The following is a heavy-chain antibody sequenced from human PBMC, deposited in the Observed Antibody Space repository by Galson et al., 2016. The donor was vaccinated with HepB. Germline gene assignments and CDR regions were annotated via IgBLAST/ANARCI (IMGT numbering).Heavy chain of an antibody. V-gene: IGHV3-21*01. CDR3: ARGISISDSWSRFSEYYFDN. Sequence: SLRLSCAASGFTFSTYSMNWVRQAPGKGLEWVSSISSSSSYIYYADSVRGRFTISRDNAKNSLYLQMNSLRDEDTAVYYCARGISISDSWSRFSEYYFDNWGQGTLVTVSS. CDR1: GFTFSTYS. J-gene: IGHJ4*02. D-gene: IGHD3-3*01. CDR2: ISSSSSYI.